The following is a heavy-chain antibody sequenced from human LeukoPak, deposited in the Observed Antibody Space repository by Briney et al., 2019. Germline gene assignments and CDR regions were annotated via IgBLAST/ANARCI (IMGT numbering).Heavy chain of an antibody. D-gene: IGHD2-2*01. V-gene: IGHV4-38-2*01. Sequence: LETLSLTCAVSGYSISSGYYWGWIRQPPGKGLEWIGSIYHSGSTYYNPSLKSRVTISVDTSKNQFSLKLSSVTAADTAVYYCASALIVVVPAASLGTFDIWGQGTMVTVSS. J-gene: IGHJ3*02. CDR3: ASALIVVVPAASLGTFDI. CDR1: GYSISSGYY. CDR2: IYHSGST.